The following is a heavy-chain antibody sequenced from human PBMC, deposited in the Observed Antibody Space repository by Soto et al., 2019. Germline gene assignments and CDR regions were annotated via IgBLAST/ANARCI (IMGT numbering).Heavy chain of an antibody. V-gene: IGHV3-33*01. CDR1: GFTFSSYG. Sequence: GGSLRLSCAASGFTFSSYGMHWVRQAPGKGLEWVAVIWYDGSNKYYADSVKGRFTISRDNSKNTLYLQMNSLRAEDTAVYYCARIDYPYGMDVWGQGTTVTVSS. J-gene: IGHJ6*02. D-gene: IGHD4-17*01. CDR3: ARIDYPYGMDV. CDR2: IWYDGSNK.